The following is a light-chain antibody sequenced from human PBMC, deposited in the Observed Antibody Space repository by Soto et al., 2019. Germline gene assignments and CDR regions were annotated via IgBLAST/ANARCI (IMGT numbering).Light chain of an antibody. V-gene: IGLV1-44*01. CDR3: AAWDDTLDEYV. CDR2: RTF. J-gene: IGLJ1*01. Sequence: QSVLTQPPSASRTPGQRVTISCSGSASNIGSKTVDWYQHLPGTAPKLLIHRTFQRPSGVPARFSGSKSDTSASLAISGLHSEDEADYYCAAWDDTLDEYVFGTGTKVTVL. CDR1: ASNIGSKT.